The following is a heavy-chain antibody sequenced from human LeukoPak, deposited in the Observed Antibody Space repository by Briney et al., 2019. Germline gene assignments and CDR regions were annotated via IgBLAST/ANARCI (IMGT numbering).Heavy chain of an antibody. CDR3: TTSTYSITIFGVVTLDAFDI. J-gene: IGHJ3*02. Sequence: PGGSLRLSCAASGFTFTNAWMSWVRQAPGKGLEWVGRIKSKTDGGTTDYAAPVKGRFTISRDDSKNTLYLQMNSLKTEDTAVYYCTTSTYSITIFGVVTLDAFDIWGQGTMVTVSS. D-gene: IGHD3-3*01. CDR1: GFTFTNAW. V-gene: IGHV3-15*01. CDR2: IKSKTDGGTT.